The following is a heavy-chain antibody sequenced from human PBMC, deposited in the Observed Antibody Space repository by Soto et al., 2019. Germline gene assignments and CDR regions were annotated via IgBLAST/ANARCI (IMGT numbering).Heavy chain of an antibody. CDR3: ARVSSRSGLGFDY. J-gene: IGHJ4*02. CDR2: IHYGGNT. Sequence: QVQLQESGPGLVEPSQTLSLTCTVSGGSISSDAFYWSWIRQHPGKGLEWIGYIHYGGNTYYNPSLKSRVTISVDTSKNKFSLKLSSVTAADTAIYYCARVSSRSGLGFDYWGQGTLVTVSS. V-gene: IGHV4-31*03. D-gene: IGHD2-15*01. CDR1: GGSISSDAFY.